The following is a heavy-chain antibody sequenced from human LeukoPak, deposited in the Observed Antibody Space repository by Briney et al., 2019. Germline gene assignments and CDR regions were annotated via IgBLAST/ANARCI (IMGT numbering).Heavy chain of an antibody. CDR1: GFTFSSYW. CDR2: IKQDGSEK. D-gene: IGHD3-22*01. J-gene: IGHJ4*02. V-gene: IGHV3-7*01. CDR3: ATEDYYDSSGYYFDY. Sequence: GGSLRLSCAASGFTFSSYWMSWVRQAPGKGLEWVANIKQDGSEKYYVDSVKGRFTISRDNAKNSLYLQMNSLRAEDTAVYYCATEDYYDSSGYYFDYWGQGTLVTVSP.